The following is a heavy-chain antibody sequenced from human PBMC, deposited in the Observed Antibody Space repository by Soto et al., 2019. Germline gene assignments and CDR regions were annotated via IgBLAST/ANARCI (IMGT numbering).Heavy chain of an antibody. CDR2: INPNSGAT. Sequence: ASVNVSCKASGYMFTGNYMHWVRQAPGQGLEYMGWINPNSGATNYAQKFQGRVTMTWDTSISTAYVELSRLRSDDAAVYYCAPHYPDSSGYFDHWGQGTLVTVSS. CDR3: APHYPDSSGYFDH. CDR1: GYMFTGNY. J-gene: IGHJ4*02. V-gene: IGHV1-2*02. D-gene: IGHD3-22*01.